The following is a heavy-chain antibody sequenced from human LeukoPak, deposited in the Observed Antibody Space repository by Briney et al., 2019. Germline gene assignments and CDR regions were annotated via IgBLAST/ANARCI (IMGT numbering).Heavy chain of an antibody. CDR2: IWYDGSNK. Sequence: PGGSLRLSCAASGFTFSSYGMHWVRQAPGKGLEWVAVIWYDGSNKYYADSVKGRFTISRDNSKNTLYLQMNSLRAEDTAVYYCARDIFPYCGGDCYSDAFDIWGQGTMVTVSS. V-gene: IGHV3-33*01. D-gene: IGHD2-21*02. CDR3: ARDIFPYCGGDCYSDAFDI. J-gene: IGHJ3*02. CDR1: GFTFSSYG.